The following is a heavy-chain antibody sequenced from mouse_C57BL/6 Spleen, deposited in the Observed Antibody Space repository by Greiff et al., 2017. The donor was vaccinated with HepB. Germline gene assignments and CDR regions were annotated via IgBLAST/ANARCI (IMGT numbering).Heavy chain of an antibody. J-gene: IGHJ3*01. V-gene: IGHV1-50*01. CDR1: GYTFTSYW. Sequence: QVQLLQPGAELVKPGASVKLSCKASGYTFTSYWMQWVKQRPGQGLEWIGEIDPSDSYTNYNQKFKGKATLTVDTSSSTAYMQLSSLTSEDSSVYYCARGPRDWFAYWGQGTLVTVSA. CDR2: IDPSDSYT. CDR3: ARGPRDWFAY. D-gene: IGHD2-10*02.